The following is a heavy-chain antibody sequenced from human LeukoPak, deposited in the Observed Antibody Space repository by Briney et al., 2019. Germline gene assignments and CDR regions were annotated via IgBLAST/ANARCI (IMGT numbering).Heavy chain of an antibody. CDR2: INSDGSST. D-gene: IGHD6-19*01. CDR1: GFTFSSYW. CDR3: ARDGPRLKGLDY. V-gene: IGHV3-74*01. J-gene: IGHJ4*02. Sequence: GGSLRLSCAASGFTFSSYWMHWVRQAPGKGLVWVSRINSDGSSTSYADSVKGRFTISRDNAKNTLYLQMNSPRAEDTAVYYCARDGPRLKGLDYWGQGTLVTVSS.